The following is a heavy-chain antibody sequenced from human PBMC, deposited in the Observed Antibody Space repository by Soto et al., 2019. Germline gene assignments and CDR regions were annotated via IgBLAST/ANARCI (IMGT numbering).Heavy chain of an antibody. Sequence: EVQLVESGGGLVQPGGSLRLSCAASGFTFSDHYMDWVRQAPGKGLEWIARSRNKASGSTTVYAASVRGKFTISRDDSRSSLYLQMNSLNTEDTAVYYCARGVHSFDIWAEGQWSPSLQ. D-gene: IGHD3-10*02. CDR1: GFTFSDHY. CDR2: SRNKASGSTT. J-gene: IGHJ3*02. CDR3: ARGVHSFDI. V-gene: IGHV3-72*01.